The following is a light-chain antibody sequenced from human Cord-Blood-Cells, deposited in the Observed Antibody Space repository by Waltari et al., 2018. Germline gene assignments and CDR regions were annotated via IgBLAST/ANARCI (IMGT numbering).Light chain of an antibody. CDR2: DVS. V-gene: IGLV2-14*01. CDR3: SSYTSSSTWV. J-gene: IGLJ3*02. Sequence: QSALTQPASVSGSPGQSITISCTGTSSDVGGYNYVSWYQQHPGQAPKLIIYDVSKRPAGFSNRFSGSKSGNTASLTISGLQAEDEADYYCSSYTSSSTWVFGGGTKLTVL. CDR1: SSDVGGYNY.